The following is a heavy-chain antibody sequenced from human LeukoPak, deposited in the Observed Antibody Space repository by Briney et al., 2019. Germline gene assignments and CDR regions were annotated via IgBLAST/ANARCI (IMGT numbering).Heavy chain of an antibody. J-gene: IGHJ5*02. Sequence: ASGKVSCKASGYTFTSYGISWVRHAPGQGLEWMGWISAYNGNTNYAQKLQGRVTMTTDTSTSTAYMELRSLRSDDTAVYYCARGKVGATQFVPWGQGTLVTVSS. D-gene: IGHD1-26*01. V-gene: IGHV1-18*01. CDR3: ARGKVGATQFVP. CDR2: ISAYNGNT. CDR1: GYTFTSYG.